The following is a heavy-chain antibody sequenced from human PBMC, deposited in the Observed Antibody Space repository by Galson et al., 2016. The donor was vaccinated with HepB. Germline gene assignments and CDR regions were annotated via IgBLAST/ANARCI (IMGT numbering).Heavy chain of an antibody. CDR3: AKRHEYCPPVGCSVDY. CDR1: GFNFNKYG. J-gene: IGHJ4*02. Sequence: SLRLSCAASGFNFNKYGMHWVRQAPGKGLEWVAADSVHGGRKFYADSVKGRFTISRDNSDNMLFLQMGSLRPDDTAVYYCAKRHEYCPPVGCSVDYWGQGTLVSVSS. CDR2: DSVHGGRK. D-gene: IGHD2/OR15-2a*01. V-gene: IGHV3-30*18.